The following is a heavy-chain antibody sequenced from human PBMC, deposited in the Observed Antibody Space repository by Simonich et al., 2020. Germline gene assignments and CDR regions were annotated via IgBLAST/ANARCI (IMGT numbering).Heavy chain of an antibody. CDR1: GFTFSSYW. J-gene: IGHJ4*02. V-gene: IGHV3-7*01. CDR3: ARDREVYGSRSYYNY. CDR2: IKQDESEK. D-gene: IGHD3-10*01. Sequence: EVQLVESGGGLVQPGGSLRLSCAASGFTFSSYWMSWVRQAPGKGLEWWANIKQDESEKNYGDSGKGRFTISRDNAKNSLYLQMNSLRAEDTAVYYCARDREVYGSRSYYNYWGQGTLVTVSS.